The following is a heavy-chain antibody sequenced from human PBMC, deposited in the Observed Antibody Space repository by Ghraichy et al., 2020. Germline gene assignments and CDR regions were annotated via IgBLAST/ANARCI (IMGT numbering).Heavy chain of an antibody. J-gene: IGHJ3*02. D-gene: IGHD6-13*01. V-gene: IGHV3-21*01. Sequence: GGSLRLSCAASGFTFSSYTMSWVRQAPGKGLEWVSSISSSSSYIYYADSMKGRFTISRDNAKNSLYLQMNSLRAEDTAVYYCARVKQQLLQGAFDIWGQGTMVTVSS. CDR1: GFTFSSYT. CDR2: ISSSSSYI. CDR3: ARVKQQLLQGAFDI.